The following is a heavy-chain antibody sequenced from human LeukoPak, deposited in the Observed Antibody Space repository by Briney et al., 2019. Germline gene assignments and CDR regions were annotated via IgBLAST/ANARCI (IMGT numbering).Heavy chain of an antibody. J-gene: IGHJ3*01. V-gene: IGHV4-31*03. CDR2: IYDSGST. CDR3: ARVGTTTHAFDF. D-gene: IGHD1-7*01. Sequence: SQTLSLSCTVSGDSIPRGAYFLSWILQHPGKGLEWLGHIYDSGSTYYNPALMSRVTISVDTSKNQFSMKMRFVTAAATAVYYYARVGTTTHAFDFWGQGTMVPVSS. CDR1: GDSIPRGAYF.